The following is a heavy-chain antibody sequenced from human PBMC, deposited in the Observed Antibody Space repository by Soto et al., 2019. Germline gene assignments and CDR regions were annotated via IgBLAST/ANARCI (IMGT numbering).Heavy chain of an antibody. CDR3: ARGSSGYERATYYYYGMDV. D-gene: IGHD5-12*01. Sequence: SETLSLTCTVSCGSISSCDYYWSWIRQPPGKGLEWIGYIYYSGSTYYNPSLKSRVTISVDTSKNQFSLKLSSVTAADTAVYYCARGSSGYERATYYYYGMDVWGQGTTVTVS. CDR2: IYYSGST. CDR1: CGSISSCDYY. V-gene: IGHV4-30-4*01. J-gene: IGHJ6*02.